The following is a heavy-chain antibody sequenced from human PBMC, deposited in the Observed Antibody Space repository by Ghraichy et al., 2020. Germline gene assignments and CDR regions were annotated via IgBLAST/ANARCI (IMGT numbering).Heavy chain of an antibody. CDR2: ISGSGDRT. CDR3: AKEGCYSETWYPSKCGMDV. D-gene: IGHD3-10*01. V-gene: IGHV3-23*01. Sequence: GGSLRLSCAASGFTFTNYGISWVRQSPGKGLEWVSGISGSGDRTYYADSVKGRFTISRDNSKNTVKLQMKRLGVEDTALYNCAKEGCYSETWYPSKCGMDVWGQGTAVTASS. CDR1: GFTFTNYG. J-gene: IGHJ6*02.